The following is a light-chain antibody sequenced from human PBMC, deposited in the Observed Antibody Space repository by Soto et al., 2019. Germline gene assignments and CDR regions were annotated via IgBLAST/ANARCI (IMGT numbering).Light chain of an antibody. V-gene: IGKV1-5*03. CDR1: QSISNY. CDR3: QQYRTDPYT. Sequence: DIQMTQSPSTLSASVGDRVTISCRASQSISNYLAWYQQKPGRAPKLLMYKASNLESGVPARFSGSGSGTKFFLTISSLQPDDFATYYCQQYRTDPYTFGQGTKLEIK. J-gene: IGKJ2*01. CDR2: KAS.